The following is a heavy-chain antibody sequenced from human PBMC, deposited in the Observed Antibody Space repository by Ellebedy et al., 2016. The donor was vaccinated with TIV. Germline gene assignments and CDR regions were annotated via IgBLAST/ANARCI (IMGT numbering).Heavy chain of an antibody. D-gene: IGHD5-18*01. Sequence: SETLSLXCAVSGGSISSSNWWSWVRQPPGKGLEWIGEIYHSGSTNYNPSLKSRVTISVDKSKNQFSLKLSSVTAADTAVYYCARVGYSYGSYFDYWGQGTLVTVSS. CDR1: GGSISSSNW. J-gene: IGHJ4*02. CDR2: IYHSGST. CDR3: ARVGYSYGSYFDY. V-gene: IGHV4-4*02.